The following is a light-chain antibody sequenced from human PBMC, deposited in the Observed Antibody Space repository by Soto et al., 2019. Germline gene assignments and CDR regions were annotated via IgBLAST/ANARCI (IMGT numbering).Light chain of an antibody. V-gene: IGLV1-44*01. Sequence: QSVLTQAPSTSGSPGQRFTISCSGSRSNIGSNSVNWYQQLPGMAPKLLIYSNNQRPSGVPDRFSGSKSGTSASLAISGLQSEDEAEYYCAAWDDTENALYVFGTGTKLTVL. CDR1: RSNIGSNS. CDR2: SNN. J-gene: IGLJ1*01. CDR3: AAWDDTENALYV.